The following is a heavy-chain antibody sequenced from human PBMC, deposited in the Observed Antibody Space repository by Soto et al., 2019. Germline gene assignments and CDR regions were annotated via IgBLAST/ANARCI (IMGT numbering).Heavy chain of an antibody. CDR2: IYYDGST. CDR1: GGSITSTIDY. J-gene: IGHJ5*01. CDR3: ARRGSASWGNWFDS. D-gene: IGHD2-2*01. V-gene: IGHV4-39*01. Sequence: SETLSLTCSVSGGSITSTIDYWGWIRQSPGKGLEWIGNIYYDGSTFYNPSLKSRVTISVDTSKRQFSLRVSSVTAADTAVYYCARRGSASWGNWFDSWGHGTLVTVSS.